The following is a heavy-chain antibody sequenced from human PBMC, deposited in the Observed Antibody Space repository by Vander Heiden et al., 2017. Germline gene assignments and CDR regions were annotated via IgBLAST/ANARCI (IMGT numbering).Heavy chain of an antibody. CDR2: ISSNGGST. CDR3: ARGTGWFHDSFDI. CDR1: GFTFNTYS. Sequence: EVKLVESGEALVQPGESLRLSCAASGFTFNTYSMHWVRQAPGKGLEYVAGISSNGGSTNYADAVKGSFTISRDNSKNTLYLQMGSLRQEDSAVYYCARGTGWFHDSFDIWGQGTMVTVSS. J-gene: IGHJ3*02. D-gene: IGHD6-19*01. V-gene: IGHV3-64*02.